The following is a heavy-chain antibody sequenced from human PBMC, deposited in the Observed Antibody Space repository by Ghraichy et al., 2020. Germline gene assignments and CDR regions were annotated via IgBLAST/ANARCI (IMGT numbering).Heavy chain of an antibody. V-gene: IGHV2-5*01. CDR3: AHSTAGYSAYDFSPYHYYGMDV. CDR2: IYWNYDK. D-gene: IGHD5-12*01. J-gene: IGHJ6*02. Sequence: PGKALEWLALIYWNYDKRYSPSLQSRPTITKDTSKNQVVLTMTNMAPVDTATYYCAHSTAGYSAYDFSPYHYYGMDVWGQGTTVTVS.